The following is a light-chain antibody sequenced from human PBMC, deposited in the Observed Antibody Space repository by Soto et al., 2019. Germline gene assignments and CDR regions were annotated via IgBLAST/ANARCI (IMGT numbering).Light chain of an antibody. V-gene: IGKV3-15*01. J-gene: IGKJ3*01. CDR2: AAS. CDR1: QSVSGN. CDR3: QQYNNWPPIT. Sequence: EIVMTQSPATLSVSPGERATLSCRASQSVSGNLAWYQQKPGQAPRLLLYAASTRATGIPARFSGSGSGTEFSLTISSLQSEDVAVYYCQQYNNWPPITFGPGTKVDIK.